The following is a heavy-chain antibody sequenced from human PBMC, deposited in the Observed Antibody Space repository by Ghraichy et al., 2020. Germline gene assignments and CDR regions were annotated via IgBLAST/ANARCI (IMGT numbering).Heavy chain of an antibody. CDR2: IKQDGSEK. V-gene: IGHV3-7*01. Sequence: GESLNISCAASGFTFSSYWMSWVRQAPGKGLEWVANIKQDGSEKYYVDSVKGRFTISRDNAKNSLYLQMNSLRAEDTAVYYCARENIVVVVAARSNWFDPWGQGTLVTVSS. CDR3: ARENIVVVVAARSNWFDP. CDR1: GFTFSSYW. J-gene: IGHJ5*02. D-gene: IGHD2-15*01.